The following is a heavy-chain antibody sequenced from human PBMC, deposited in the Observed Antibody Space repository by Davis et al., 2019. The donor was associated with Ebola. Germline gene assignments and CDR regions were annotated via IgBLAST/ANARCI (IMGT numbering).Heavy chain of an antibody. CDR1: GYTFTSYG. V-gene: IGHV1-18*01. CDR2: ISAYNGNT. D-gene: IGHD2-15*01. J-gene: IGHJ4*02. Sequence: AASVKVSCKASGYTFTSYGISWVRQAPGQGLEWMGWISAYNGNTNYAQKLQGRVTMTTDTSTSTAYMELRSLRSDDTAVYYCAGGYCSGGSCYSPDYWGQGTLVTVSS. CDR3: AGGYCSGGSCYSPDY.